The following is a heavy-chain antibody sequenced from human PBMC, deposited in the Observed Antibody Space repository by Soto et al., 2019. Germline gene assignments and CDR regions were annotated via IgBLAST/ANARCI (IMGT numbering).Heavy chain of an antibody. V-gene: IGHV3-64*01. D-gene: IGHD6-19*01. J-gene: IGHJ4*02. CDR1: GFTFSSYA. Sequence: GGSLRLSCAASGFTFSSYAMHWVRQAPGKGLEYVSAISSNGGSTYYANSVKGRFTISRDNSKNTLYLQMGSLRAEDMAVYYCARQWLDSYYFDYWGQGTLVTAPQ. CDR2: ISSNGGST. CDR3: ARQWLDSYYFDY.